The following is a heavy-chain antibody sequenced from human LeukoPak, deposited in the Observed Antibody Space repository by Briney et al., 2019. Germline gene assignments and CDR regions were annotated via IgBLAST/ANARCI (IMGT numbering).Heavy chain of an antibody. V-gene: IGHV3-33*06. CDR2: IWYDGSNK. J-gene: IGHJ4*02. D-gene: IGHD3-22*01. Sequence: PGRSLRLSCASSGFTFSSYGMHGVRQAPGKGLEWVAVIWYDGSNKYYADSVKGRFTISRDNSKNTLYLQMNSLRAEDTAVYYCAKEVGDISGFDYWGQGTLVTVSS. CDR3: AKEVGDISGFDY. CDR1: GFTFSSYG.